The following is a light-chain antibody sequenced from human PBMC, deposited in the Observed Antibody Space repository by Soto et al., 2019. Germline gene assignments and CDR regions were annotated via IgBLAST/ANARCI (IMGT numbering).Light chain of an antibody. CDR2: EVS. CDR1: SSDVGDYNY. Sequence: SVLTQPASVSGSPGQSITISCTGTSSDVGDYNYVSWYQQHPGKAPKVMIYEVSHRPSGVSNRFSGSKSGNTASLTISGLQAEDEADYYCTSYTSSDTLLYVFGTGTKVTV. J-gene: IGLJ1*01. V-gene: IGLV2-14*01. CDR3: TSYTSSDTLLYV.